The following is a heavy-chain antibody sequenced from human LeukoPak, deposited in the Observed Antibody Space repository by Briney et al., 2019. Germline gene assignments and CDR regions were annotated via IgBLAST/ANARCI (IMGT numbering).Heavy chain of an antibody. CDR3: ASTVDTAMVNDYYYYGMDV. CDR1: GFTFSDYY. V-gene: IGHV3-11*01. J-gene: IGHJ6*02. D-gene: IGHD5-18*01. CDR2: ISSSGSTI. Sequence: GGSLRLSCAASGFTFSDYYMSWIRQAPGKGLEWVSYISSSGSTIYYADSVKGRFTISRDNAKNSLYLQINSLRAEDTAVYYCASTVDTAMVNDYYYYGMDVWGQGTTVTVSS.